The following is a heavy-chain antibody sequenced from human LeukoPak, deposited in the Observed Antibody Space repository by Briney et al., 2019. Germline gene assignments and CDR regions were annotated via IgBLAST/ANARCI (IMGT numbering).Heavy chain of an antibody. CDR3: AREKRVAGSRGGFDP. Sequence: RASVKVSCKASGYTFTGYYMHWVRQAPGQGLEWMGWINPNSGGTNFAQEFQGRVTMTRDTSISTAYMELSRLRSDDTAVYYCAREKRVAGSRGGFDPWGQGTLVTVST. V-gene: IGHV1-2*02. CDR2: INPNSGGT. D-gene: IGHD6-19*01. CDR1: GYTFTGYY. J-gene: IGHJ5*02.